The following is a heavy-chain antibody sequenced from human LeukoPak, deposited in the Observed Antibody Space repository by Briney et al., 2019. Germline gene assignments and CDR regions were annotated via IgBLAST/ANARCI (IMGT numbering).Heavy chain of an antibody. CDR1: GYTFTGYY. V-gene: IGHV1-2*02. D-gene: IGHD1-1*01. Sequence: ASVTVSCKASGYTFTGYYMHWVRQAPGQGLEWMGWINPNSGGTNYAQKFQGRVTMTRDTSISTAYMELSRLRSDDTAVYYCARAGLHNWNCEFDYWGQGTLVTVSS. CDR3: ARAGLHNWNCEFDY. CDR2: INPNSGGT. J-gene: IGHJ4*02.